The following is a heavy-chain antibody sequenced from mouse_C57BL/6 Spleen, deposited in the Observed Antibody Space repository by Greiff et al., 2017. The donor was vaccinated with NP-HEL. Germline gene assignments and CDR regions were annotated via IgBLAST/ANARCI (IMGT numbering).Heavy chain of an antibody. CDR2: IHPNSGST. D-gene: IGHD1-1*01. CDR1: GYTFTSYW. CDR3: ARVDYYGSSYWYFDV. Sequence: QVQLQQPGAELVKPGASVKLSCKASGYTFTSYWMHWVKQRPGQGLEWIGMIHPNSGSTNYNEKFKSKATLTVDKSSSTAYMQLSSLTSEDSAVYYCARVDYYGSSYWYFDVWGTGTTVTVSS. J-gene: IGHJ1*03. V-gene: IGHV1-64*01.